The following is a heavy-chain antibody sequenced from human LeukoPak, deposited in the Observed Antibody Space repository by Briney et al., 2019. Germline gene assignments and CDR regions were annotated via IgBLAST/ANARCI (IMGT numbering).Heavy chain of an antibody. CDR3: AKDRDTVTLRAYYFDY. V-gene: IGHV3-33*06. D-gene: IGHD4-17*01. Sequence: GRSLRLSCAASGFTFSSYGMHWVHQAPGKGLEWVAVIWYDGSNKYYADSVKGRFTISRDNSKNTLYLQMNSLRAEDTAVYYCAKDRDTVTLRAYYFDYWGQGTLVTVSS. CDR1: GFTFSSYG. CDR2: IWYDGSNK. J-gene: IGHJ4*02.